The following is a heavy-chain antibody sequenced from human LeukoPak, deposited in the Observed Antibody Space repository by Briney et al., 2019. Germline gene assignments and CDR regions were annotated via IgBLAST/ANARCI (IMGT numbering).Heavy chain of an antibody. D-gene: IGHD3-3*01. CDR2: INHKSGGT. CDR1: VYTFTVYY. V-gene: IGHV1-2*02. Sequence: ASVSVSHKSSVYTFTVYYIHWVRQARGQGGEGVGWINHKSGGTNYTQKLRGRDTMTRDTSISTAYMELSRLRSDDTAVYYCARDVRGITIFGVARAKGGYWGQGTLVTVSS. J-gene: IGHJ4*02. CDR3: ARDVRGITIFGVARAKGGY.